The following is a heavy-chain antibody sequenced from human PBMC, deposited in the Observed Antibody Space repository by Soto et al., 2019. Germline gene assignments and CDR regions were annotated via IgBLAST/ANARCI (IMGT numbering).Heavy chain of an antibody. CDR1: GYTFTSYD. CDR3: ARTLYVDNVDY. J-gene: IGHJ4*02. CDR2: MNPHSGDT. Sequence: QVQLVQSGAEVKTPGASVKVSCKASGYTFTSYDINWVRQATGQGLAWLGWMNPHSGDTGSAQKFQGRVTMTRNTSIIIAYMELSSLRSDASAVYYCARTLYVDNVDYWGQGTLVYVSS. D-gene: IGHD4-17*01. V-gene: IGHV1-8*01.